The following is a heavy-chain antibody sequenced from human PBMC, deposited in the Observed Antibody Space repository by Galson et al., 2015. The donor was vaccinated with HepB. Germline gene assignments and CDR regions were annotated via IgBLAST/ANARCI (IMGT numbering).Heavy chain of an antibody. CDR3: ARDSTSITIFGVVIPRGWFDP. V-gene: IGHV1-3*01. CDR1: GYTFTSYA. D-gene: IGHD3-3*01. Sequence: SVKVSCKASGYTFTSYAMHWVRQAPGQRLEWMGWINAGNGNTKYSQKFQGRVTITRDTSASTAYMELSSLRSEDTAVYYCARDSTSITIFGVVIPRGWFDPWGQGTLVTVSS. J-gene: IGHJ5*02. CDR2: INAGNGNT.